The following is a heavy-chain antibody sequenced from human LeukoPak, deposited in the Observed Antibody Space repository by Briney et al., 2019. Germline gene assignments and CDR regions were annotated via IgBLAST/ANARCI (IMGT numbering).Heavy chain of an antibody. D-gene: IGHD3-9*01. CDR3: AKDRPVLRYFDWLPY. J-gene: IGHJ4*02. CDR2: ISGSGGST. CDR1: GFTFSSYA. Sequence: PGGSLRLSCAASGFTFSSYAMSWVRQAPGKGLEWVSAISGSGGSTYCADSVKGRFTISRDNSKNTLYLQMNSLRAEDTAVYYCAKDRPVLRYFDWLPYWGQGTLVTVSS. V-gene: IGHV3-23*01.